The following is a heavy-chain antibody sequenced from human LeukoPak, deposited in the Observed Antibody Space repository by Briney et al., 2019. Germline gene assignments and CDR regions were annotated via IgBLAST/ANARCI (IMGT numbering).Heavy chain of an antibody. V-gene: IGHV3-11*01. CDR3: ARLKSIAAALDY. J-gene: IGHJ4*02. Sequence: LSLTCTVSGGSISSYSWSWIRQGPGKGLEWVSYISSSGSTIYYADSVKGRFTISRDNAKNSLYLQMNSLRAEDTAVYYCARLKSIAAALDYWGQGTLVTVSS. CDR1: GGSISSYS. D-gene: IGHD6-13*01. CDR2: ISSSGSTI.